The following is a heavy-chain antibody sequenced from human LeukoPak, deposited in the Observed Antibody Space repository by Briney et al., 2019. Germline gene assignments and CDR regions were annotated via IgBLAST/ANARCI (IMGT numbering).Heavy chain of an antibody. CDR3: ARDGSGGYYYFDY. Sequence: SETLSLTCAVYGGSFSGYYWSWIRRPPGKGLEWIGEINHSGSTNYNPSLKSRVTISVDTSKNQFSLKLSSVTAADTAVYYCARDGSGGYYYFDYWGQRTLVTVSS. CDR1: GGSFSGYY. V-gene: IGHV4-34*01. CDR2: INHSGST. J-gene: IGHJ4*02. D-gene: IGHD6-19*01.